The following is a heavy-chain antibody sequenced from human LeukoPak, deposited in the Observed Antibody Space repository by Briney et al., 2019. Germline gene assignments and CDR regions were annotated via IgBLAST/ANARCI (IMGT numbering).Heavy chain of an antibody. CDR3: ASNAVGTATAFDN. CDR1: WFTVSSNY. J-gene: IGHJ4*02. D-gene: IGHD6-13*01. Sequence: PGGSLRLSCAASWFTVSSNYMMCPRQAPGKGLEWVSVIYSGGSTYYADSVKGRFTISRDNSKNTLYLQMNSLRAEDTAVYYCASNAVGTATAFDNWGQGTLVTVSS. CDR2: IYSGGST. V-gene: IGHV3-53*01.